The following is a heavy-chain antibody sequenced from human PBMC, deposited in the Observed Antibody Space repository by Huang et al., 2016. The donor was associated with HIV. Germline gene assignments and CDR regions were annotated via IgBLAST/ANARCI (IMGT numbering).Heavy chain of an antibody. J-gene: IGHJ4*02. CDR1: GFKLSGFG. CDR2: ISYDGRRQ. Sequence: QVHLVESGGGVVQPGGSLRLSCAASGFKLSGFGMHWVRQAPGKGLGWVAVISYDGRRQFYTDSVKGRFTISRDNSDNTLSVQMKGLRPDDTAVYYCAKESRWFSDFDHWGQGVLVSVSS. D-gene: IGHD2-15*01. V-gene: IGHV3-30*18. CDR3: AKESRWFSDFDH.